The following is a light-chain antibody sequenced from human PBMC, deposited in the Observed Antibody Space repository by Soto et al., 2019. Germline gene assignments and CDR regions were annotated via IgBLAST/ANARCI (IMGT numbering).Light chain of an antibody. V-gene: IGKV3-20*01. J-gene: IGKJ1*01. CDR3: QQYGSSPRT. CDR1: QSVSSSY. Sequence: EIVLTQSPCTLSFSPLERSTLSGRASQSVSSSYLAWYQQKPGQAPRLLIYGASSRATGIPDRFSGSGSGTDFTLTISRLEPEDFAVYYCQQYGSSPRTFGQGTKV. CDR2: GAS.